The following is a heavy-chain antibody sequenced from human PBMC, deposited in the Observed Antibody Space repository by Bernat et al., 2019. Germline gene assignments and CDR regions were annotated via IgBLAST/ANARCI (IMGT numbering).Heavy chain of an antibody. CDR3: TKNRGTSSGSSDY. J-gene: IGHJ4*02. CDR2: ISAGGSST. D-gene: IGHD3-22*01. CDR1: GFTFSSYA. V-gene: IGHV3-23*01. Sequence: EVQLLESGGGFVQPGGSLRLSCTASGFTFSSYAMSWVRQAPGKGLEWFSIISAGGSSTFYSDSVKGRVTISRDNSKNTLYLQMNSLRAGDTAVYYCTKNRGTSSGSSDYWGQGSLVTVSS.